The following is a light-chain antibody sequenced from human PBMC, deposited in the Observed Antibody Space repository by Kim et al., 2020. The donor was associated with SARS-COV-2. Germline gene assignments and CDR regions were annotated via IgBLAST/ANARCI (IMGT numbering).Light chain of an antibody. CDR3: QQYNNWPPWT. J-gene: IGKJ1*01. V-gene: IGKV3-15*01. Sequence: SPGERATLSCRASQSAGTNLAWYQQKPGQAPRLLIYGAYTRATGIPARFSGSGSGTEFTLTISSLQSEDFAVYYCQQYNNWPPWTFGQGTKVDIK. CDR2: GAY. CDR1: QSAGTN.